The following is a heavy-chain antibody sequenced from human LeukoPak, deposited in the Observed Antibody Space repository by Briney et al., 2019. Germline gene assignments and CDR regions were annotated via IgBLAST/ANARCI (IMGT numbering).Heavy chain of an antibody. CDR3: ARHYYGSGSYYDY. CDR1: GFTFSSYG. CDR2: VSSSGTTI. V-gene: IGHV3-48*04. J-gene: IGHJ4*02. D-gene: IGHD3-10*01. Sequence: PGRSLRLSCAASGFTFSSYGMNWVRQTPGKGLEWVSSVSSSGTTIYYADSVKGRFTISRDNARNSLYLHVDSLRAEDTAIYYCARHYYGSGSYYDYWGQGTLVTVSS.